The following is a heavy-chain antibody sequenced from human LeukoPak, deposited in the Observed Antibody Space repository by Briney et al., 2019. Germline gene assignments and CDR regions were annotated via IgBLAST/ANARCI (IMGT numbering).Heavy chain of an antibody. D-gene: IGHD2-21*02. V-gene: IGHV1-46*01. CDR2: TNPSGGST. CDR3: ARSRLLLDY. Sequence: ASVKVSCKASGYTFITYYMHWVRQAPGQRLEWMGITNPSGGSTSYAQKFQGRATMTGDASTSTVYMELSSLRSEDTAVYYCARSRLLLDYWGQGTLVTVSS. CDR1: GYTFITYY. J-gene: IGHJ4*02.